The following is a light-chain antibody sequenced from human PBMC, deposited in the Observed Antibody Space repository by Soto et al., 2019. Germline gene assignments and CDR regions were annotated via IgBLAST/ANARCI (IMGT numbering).Light chain of an antibody. CDR2: VNSDGSH. CDR3: QTWGTGIRV. J-gene: IGLJ3*02. Sequence: QLVLSQSPSASASLGASVKLTCTLSSSHRSYAIAWHQQQPAKGPRYLMRVNSDGSHSKVDGVPDRFSGSSSGAERYLTISSLQSEDEADYYCQTWGTGIRVFGGGTKLTVL. V-gene: IGLV4-69*01. CDR1: SSHRSYA.